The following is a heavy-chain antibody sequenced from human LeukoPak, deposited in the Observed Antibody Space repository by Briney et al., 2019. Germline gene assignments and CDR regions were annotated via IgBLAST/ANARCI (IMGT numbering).Heavy chain of an antibody. CDR3: ARGRIAARVYYYYMDV. J-gene: IGHJ6*03. D-gene: IGHD6-6*01. CDR2: INHSGST. CDR1: GGSFSGYY. Sequence: SETLSPTCAVYGGSFSGYYWSWIRQPPGKGLEWIGEINHSGSTNYNPSLKSRVTISVDTSKNQFSLKLSSVTAADTAVYYCARGRIAARVYYYYMDVWGKGTTVTVSS. V-gene: IGHV4-34*01.